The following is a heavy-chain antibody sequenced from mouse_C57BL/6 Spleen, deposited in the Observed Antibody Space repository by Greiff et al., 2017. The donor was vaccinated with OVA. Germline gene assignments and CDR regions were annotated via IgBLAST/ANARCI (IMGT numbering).Heavy chain of an antibody. Sequence: EVMLVESGGGLVQPGGSLSLSCAASGFTFTDYYMSWVRQPPGKALEWLGFIRNKANGYTTEYSASVKGRFTISRDNSQSILYLQMNALRAADSATYYCARCIDYAMDYWGQGTSVTVSS. CDR1: GFTFTDYY. V-gene: IGHV7-3*01. CDR3: ARCIDYAMDY. J-gene: IGHJ4*01. CDR2: IRNKANGYTT.